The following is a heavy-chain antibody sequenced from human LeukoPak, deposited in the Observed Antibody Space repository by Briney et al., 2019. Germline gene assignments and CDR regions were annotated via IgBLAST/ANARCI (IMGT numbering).Heavy chain of an antibody. CDR2: ISGSGGST. Sequence: PGGSLRLSCAASGFTFSSYAMSWVRQAPGKGLEWVSAISGSGGSTYYADSVKGRFTISRDNSKNTLYLQMNSLRAEDTAVYYCARDNRYSNYPGVGDMDVWGKGTTVTVSS. J-gene: IGHJ6*03. CDR3: ARDNRYSNYPGVGDMDV. V-gene: IGHV3-23*01. D-gene: IGHD4-11*01. CDR1: GFTFSSYA.